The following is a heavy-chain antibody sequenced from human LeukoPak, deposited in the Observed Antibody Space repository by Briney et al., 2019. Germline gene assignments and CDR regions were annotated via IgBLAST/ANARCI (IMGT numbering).Heavy chain of an antibody. Sequence: GGSLRLSCAASGFTFSYYSTNWVRQAPGKGLGWVSSISRTNTYIYYAHSVKGRFTVSRDNAKNSLYLQMNSLRAEDTAVYYCARDRSNDFGDYGVPQDLYWYFDLWGRGTLVTVSS. D-gene: IGHD4-17*01. V-gene: IGHV3-21*01. J-gene: IGHJ2*01. CDR2: ISRTNTYI. CDR1: GFTFSYYS. CDR3: ARDRSNDFGDYGVPQDLYWYFDL.